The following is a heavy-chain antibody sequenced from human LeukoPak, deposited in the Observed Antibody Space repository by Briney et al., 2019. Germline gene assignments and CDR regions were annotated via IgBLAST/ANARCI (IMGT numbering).Heavy chain of an antibody. J-gene: IGHJ4*02. CDR2: IKQDGSEK. Sequence: GGSLRLSCAASGFTFSNYWMNWVRQAPGKGLEWVANIKQDGSEKYYVDSVKGRFTISRDNAKNSLYLQMNSLRAEDTAVYYCAREGEPVSSHDYWGQGTLVTVSS. CDR3: AREGEPVSSHDY. V-gene: IGHV3-7*01. CDR1: GFTFSNYW. D-gene: IGHD6-13*01.